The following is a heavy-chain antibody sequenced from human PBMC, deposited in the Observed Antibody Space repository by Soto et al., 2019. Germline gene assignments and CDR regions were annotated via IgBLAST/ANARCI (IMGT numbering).Heavy chain of an antibody. J-gene: IGHJ6*02. D-gene: IGHD3-10*01. CDR2: IYYNGTT. CDR1: GGSVRSYH. Sequence: QVQLQESGPELVKPSETLSLTCTVSGGSVRSYHWCWIRQPPGMGLAWIGYIYYNGTTKYSPSLLSRVTFSVDTSTNQFSLKLTSLTAADTAIYYCARVPGGGGMDVWGPGTTVTVSS. V-gene: IGHV4-59*02. CDR3: ARVPGGGGMDV.